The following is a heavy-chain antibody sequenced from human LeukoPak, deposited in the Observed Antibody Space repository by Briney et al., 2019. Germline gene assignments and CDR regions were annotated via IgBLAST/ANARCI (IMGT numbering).Heavy chain of an antibody. CDR3: AREETRYYGSGSSPPAYYYYYGMDV. J-gene: IGHJ6*02. CDR1: GFTFSSYA. CDR2: ISYDGSKK. V-gene: IGHV3-30-3*01. Sequence: PGRSLRLSCAASGFTFSSYAMHWVRQAPGKGLEWVTVISYDGSKKYYADSLKGRFTISRDNSKNTLSLHMNSLRAEDTAVYYCAREETRYYGSGSSPPAYYYYYGMDVWGQGTTVTVSS. D-gene: IGHD3-10*01.